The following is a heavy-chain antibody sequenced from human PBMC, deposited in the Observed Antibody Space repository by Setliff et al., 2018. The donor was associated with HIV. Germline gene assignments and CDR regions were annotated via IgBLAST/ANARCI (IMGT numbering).Heavy chain of an antibody. CDR2: INHSGRT. Sequence: PSETLSLTCAVYGGSFSGGSWSWVRQPPGTGMEWIGEINHSGRTNYHPSLKGRVIMSEDTYKNHFSLRLNSVTAADTALYFCARGPYSRKFDPWGQGTLVTVSS. D-gene: IGHD1-26*01. CDR3: ARGPYSRKFDP. J-gene: IGHJ5*02. CDR1: GGSFSGGS. V-gene: IGHV4-34*01.